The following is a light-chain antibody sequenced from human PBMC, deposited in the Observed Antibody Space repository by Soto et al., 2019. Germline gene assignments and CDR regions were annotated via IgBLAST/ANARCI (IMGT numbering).Light chain of an antibody. V-gene: IGLV2-8*01. CDR2: EVS. J-gene: IGLJ1*01. CDR1: SSDVGGYNY. CDR3: SSYAGSNNLYV. Sequence: QSALTQPPSASGSPGQSVTISCTGTSSDVGGYNYVSWYQQHPGKAPKLIIYEVSKRPSGVPDRFSGSKSGNTASLTVSGPQAEDEADYYCSSYAGSNNLYVFGTGTKVTVL.